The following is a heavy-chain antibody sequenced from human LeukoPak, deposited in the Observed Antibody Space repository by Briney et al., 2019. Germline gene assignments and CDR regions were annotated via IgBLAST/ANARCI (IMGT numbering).Heavy chain of an antibody. D-gene: IGHD3-10*01. CDR1: GYSISRGYY. J-gene: IGHJ4*02. CDR3: ARAGWIITSGIDY. CDR2: IYHTGST. V-gene: IGHV4-38-2*01. Sequence: SETLSLTCGVSGYSISRGYYWAWIRQPPGKGLEWIGTIYHTGSTYYTPSLGSRVTISVDTSKNEFSLNLNSVTAADTAVYYCARAGWIITSGIDYWGQGALVTVST.